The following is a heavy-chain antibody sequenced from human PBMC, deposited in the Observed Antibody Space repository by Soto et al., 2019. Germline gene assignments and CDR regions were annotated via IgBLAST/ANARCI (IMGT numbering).Heavy chain of an antibody. Sequence: EVQLVESGGDLLQPGRSLRLSCTTSGFTFGDDAMSWFRQAPGKRLELVGFVRSKSNGGTTEYAASVKGRFIISRDDSRSIAYLQMNSLKTEDTAVYYCAMDTSGYNYYFDHWGQGTLVIVSS. V-gene: IGHV3-49*03. CDR2: VRSKSNGGTT. CDR1: GFTFGDDA. J-gene: IGHJ4*02. CDR3: AMDTSGYNYYFDH. D-gene: IGHD3-22*01.